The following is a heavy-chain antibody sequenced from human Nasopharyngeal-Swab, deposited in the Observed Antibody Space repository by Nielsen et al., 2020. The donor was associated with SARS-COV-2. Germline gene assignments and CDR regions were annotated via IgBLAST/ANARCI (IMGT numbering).Heavy chain of an antibody. CDR3: ARIMQVAATGDYFDY. Sequence: SGPTLVQPPQTLTLTCTFSGFSLSTSGMCVSWIRQPPGKALEWLALIDWDDDKYYSTSLKTRLTISKDTSKNQVVLTMTNMDPVDTATYYCARIMQVAATGDYFDYWGQGTLVTVSS. V-gene: IGHV2-70*01. J-gene: IGHJ4*02. CDR2: IDWDDDK. CDR1: GFSLSTSGMC. D-gene: IGHD6-19*01.